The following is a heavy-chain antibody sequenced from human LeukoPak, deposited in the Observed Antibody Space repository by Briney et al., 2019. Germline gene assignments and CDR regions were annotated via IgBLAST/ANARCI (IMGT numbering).Heavy chain of an antibody. CDR3: ARVPSYSGPLWFGDPGAFDI. Sequence: SVTVSCKASGGTFSSYAISWVRQAPGQGLEWMGGIIPIFGTANYAQKFQGRVTITADESTSTAYMELSSLRSEDTAVYYCARVPSYSGPLWFGDPGAFDIWGQGTMVTVSS. CDR1: GGTFSSYA. V-gene: IGHV1-69*01. D-gene: IGHD3-10*01. J-gene: IGHJ3*02. CDR2: IIPIFGTA.